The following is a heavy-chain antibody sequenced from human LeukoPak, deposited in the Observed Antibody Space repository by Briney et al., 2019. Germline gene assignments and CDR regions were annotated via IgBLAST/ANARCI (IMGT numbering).Heavy chain of an antibody. CDR2: INHSGST. J-gene: IGHJ4*02. CDR1: GGSFSGYY. Sequence: SETLSLTCAVYGGSFSGYYWSWIRQPPGKGLEWIGAINHSGSTNYNPSLKSRVTISVDTSKNQFSLKLSSVTAADTAVYYCARAGYSSGWYSQRTLFDYWGQGTLVTVSS. V-gene: IGHV4-34*01. D-gene: IGHD6-19*01. CDR3: ARAGYSSGWYSQRTLFDY.